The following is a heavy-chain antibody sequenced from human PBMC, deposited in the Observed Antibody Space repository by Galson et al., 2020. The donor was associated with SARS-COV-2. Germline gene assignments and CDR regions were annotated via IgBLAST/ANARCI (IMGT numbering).Heavy chain of an antibody. V-gene: IGHV4-31*03. D-gene: IGHD3-22*01. CDR3: ARHYYDSSGYYSGFDY. J-gene: IGHJ4*02. CDR1: GGSISSGGYY. Sequence: SKTLSLTCTVSGGSISSGGYYWSWIRQHPGKGLEWIGYIYYSGSTYYNPSLKSRVTISVDTSKNQFSLKLSSVTAADTAVYYCARHYYDSSGYYSGFDYWGQGTLVTVSS. CDR2: IYYSGST.